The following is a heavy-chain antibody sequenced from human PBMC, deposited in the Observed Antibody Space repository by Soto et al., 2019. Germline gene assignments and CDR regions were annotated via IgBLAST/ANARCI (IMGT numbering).Heavy chain of an antibody. V-gene: IGHV3-64D*06. CDR3: VKGEYYYDSSGYYPFYY. J-gene: IGHJ4*02. CDR1: GFTFSIYA. D-gene: IGHD3-22*01. Sequence: LRLSCSASGFTFSIYAMHWVRQAPGKGLEYVSSISTNGGSTHYADSVKGRFTISRDNSKNTQYLQMSSLRADDTAVYYCVKGEYYYDSSGYYPFYYWGQGTLVTVSS. CDR2: ISTNGGST.